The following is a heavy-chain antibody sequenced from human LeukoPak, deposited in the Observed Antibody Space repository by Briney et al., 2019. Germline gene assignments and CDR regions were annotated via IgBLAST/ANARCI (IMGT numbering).Heavy chain of an antibody. Sequence: ASVKVSCKASGGTFSSYAISWVRQAPGQGLEWMGGIIPIFGTANYAQKFQGRVTISADESTSTAYMELSSLRSEDTAVYYCARDRYYYDSSGFYYALRYWGQGTLVTVPS. D-gene: IGHD3-22*01. CDR1: GGTFSSYA. CDR3: ARDRYYYDSSGFYYALRY. V-gene: IGHV1-69*13. J-gene: IGHJ4*02. CDR2: IIPIFGTA.